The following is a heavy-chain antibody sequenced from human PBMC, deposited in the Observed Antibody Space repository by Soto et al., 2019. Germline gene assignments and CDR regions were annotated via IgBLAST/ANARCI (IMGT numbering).Heavy chain of an antibody. D-gene: IGHD4-17*01. V-gene: IGHV3-33*01. CDR1: GFTFSSYG. Sequence: SLRLSCAASGFTFSSYGMHWVRQAPGKGLEWVAVIWYDGSNKYYADSVKGRFTISRDNSKNTLYLQMNSLRAEDTAVYYCARDLFSITVTTGSGSAGLDYWGQGTLVTVSS. CDR2: IWYDGSNK. CDR3: ARDLFSITVTTGSGSAGLDY. J-gene: IGHJ4*02.